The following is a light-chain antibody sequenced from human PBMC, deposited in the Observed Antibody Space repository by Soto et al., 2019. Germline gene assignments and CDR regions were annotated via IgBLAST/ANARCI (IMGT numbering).Light chain of an antibody. CDR3: QQYNNGPPLT. V-gene: IGKV3-15*01. CDR1: QRVRSN. CDR2: GAS. J-gene: IGKJ4*01. Sequence: EIVITQSPATLSVSPGEKATLSCRASQRVRSNLAWYQPKPGQAPRLLTYGASTRPTGIPARFSGSGSGTEFTLTSSRLQSEDFAVYYCQQYNNGPPLTFGGGTKVEIK.